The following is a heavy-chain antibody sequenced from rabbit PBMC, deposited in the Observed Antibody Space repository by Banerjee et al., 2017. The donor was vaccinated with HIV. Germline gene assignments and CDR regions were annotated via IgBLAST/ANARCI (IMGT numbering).Heavy chain of an antibody. J-gene: IGHJ5*01. CDR3: VRVAYASSSGYYIDWLDL. D-gene: IGHD1-1*01. V-gene: IGHV1S47*01. CDR2: IDPVFGST. CDR1: GFSFSSYG. Sequence: QEQLVESGGGLVQPEGSLALTCRASGFSFSSYGVSWVRQAPGKGLEWIGYIDPVFGSTYYASWVNGRFTISSHNAQNTLYLQLNSLTAADTATYFCVRVAYASSSGYYIDWLDLWGPGTLVTVS.